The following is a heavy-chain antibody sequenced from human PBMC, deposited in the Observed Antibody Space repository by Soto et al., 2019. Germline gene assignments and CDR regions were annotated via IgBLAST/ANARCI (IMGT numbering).Heavy chain of an antibody. CDR2: ISSTAGRTS. Sequence: GSLRLSCATSGFTFNTYPMTWVRQAPGKGLEWVSSISSTAGRTSSYADSVKGRFAISRDFSDNTVYLQMNNLRVDDTAIYFCAKGVLSFHYGMEVWGQGTTVTVSS. J-gene: IGHJ6*02. D-gene: IGHD3-10*01. CDR1: GFTFNTYP. CDR3: AKGVLSFHYGMEV. V-gene: IGHV3-23*01.